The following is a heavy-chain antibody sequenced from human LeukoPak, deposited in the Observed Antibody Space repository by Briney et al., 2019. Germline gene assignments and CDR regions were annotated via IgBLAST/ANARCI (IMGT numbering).Heavy chain of an antibody. CDR2: INPNSGDT. Sequence: ASVKVSCKASGYTFTNYGIHWVRQAPGQGLEWMGWINPNSGDTYYAPKFQGGVTMTRDTSISTAYMELSRLRSDDTAVYYCARDGTMSTRAPGGVPDYWGQGTLVTVSS. V-gene: IGHV1-2*02. D-gene: IGHD3-10*02. J-gene: IGHJ4*02. CDR1: GYTFTNYG. CDR3: ARDGTMSTRAPGGVPDY.